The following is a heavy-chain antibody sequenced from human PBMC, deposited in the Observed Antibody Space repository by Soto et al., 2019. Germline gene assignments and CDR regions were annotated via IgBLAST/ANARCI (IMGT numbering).Heavy chain of an antibody. J-gene: IGHJ5*02. Sequence: EVELVESGGGVAQPGGSLRLSCAASGFTFSHYWMHWVRQAPGGGLEWVSGINGDGRTTTYAESVKGRFTISRENAKNTMSLQMTSLRDGEAGVSFCGRAVHYGGSSGPEASWGQGTLVTFSS. D-gene: IGHD2-15*01. CDR1: GFTFSHYW. CDR2: INGDGRTT. V-gene: IGHV3-74*03. CDR3: GRAVHYGGSSGPEAS.